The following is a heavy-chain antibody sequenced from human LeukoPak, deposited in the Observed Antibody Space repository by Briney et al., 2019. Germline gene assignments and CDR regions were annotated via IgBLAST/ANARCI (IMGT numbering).Heavy chain of an antibody. CDR3: ARGAGWYDY. CDR2: IHYTGRT. V-gene: IGHV4-59*11. J-gene: IGHJ4*02. Sequence: SETLSLTCTVSGGSISSHYWSWLRQPPGEGLEWIAYIHYTGRTNYNPSLKGRVTISVDTSNSQFSLNLNSVTAADTAVYYCARGAGWYDYWGQGTLVTVSS. D-gene: IGHD6-19*01. CDR1: GGSISSHY.